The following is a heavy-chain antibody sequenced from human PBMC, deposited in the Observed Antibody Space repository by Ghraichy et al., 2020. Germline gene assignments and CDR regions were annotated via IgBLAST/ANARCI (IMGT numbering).Heavy chain of an antibody. CDR1: GFTFSNYA. J-gene: IGHJ5*02. Sequence: GSLRLSCAASGFTFSNYAMSWVRQAPGKGLEWVSSITGGTIGSTYYAASVQGRFTISRDNSKNTLYLHMNSLRAEDTAVYYCAKGGDIVVVIAATRGFDPWGQGTLVTVSS. CDR2: ITGGTIGST. CDR3: AKGGDIVVVIAATRGFDP. V-gene: IGHV3-23*01. D-gene: IGHD2-15*01.